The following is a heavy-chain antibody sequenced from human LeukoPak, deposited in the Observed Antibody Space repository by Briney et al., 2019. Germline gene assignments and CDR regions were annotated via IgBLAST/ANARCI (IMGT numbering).Heavy chain of an antibody. CDR1: GFTFSSYA. Sequence: GGSLRLCCAASGFTFSSYAMSWVRQAPGKGLEWVSAISGSGGSTYYADSVKGRFTISRDNSKNTLYLQMNSLRAEDTAVYYCAKSLLPTYYYGSVWNDYWGQGTLVTVSS. D-gene: IGHD3-10*01. CDR3: AKSLLPTYYYGSVWNDY. V-gene: IGHV3-23*01. CDR2: ISGSGGST. J-gene: IGHJ4*02.